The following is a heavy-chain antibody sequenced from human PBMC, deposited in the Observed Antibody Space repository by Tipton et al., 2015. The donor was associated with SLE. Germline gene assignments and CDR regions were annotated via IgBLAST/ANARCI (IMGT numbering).Heavy chain of an antibody. D-gene: IGHD2-2*01. CDR2: ISYTGST. J-gene: IGHJ4*02. CDR3: ATSPLTL. Sequence: TLSLTCTVSGGSICSSYYWGWIRQSPGKGLEWIGSISYTGSTYYNPSLRSRVTISLDMSKNQFSLKLTSVTAADTAVYYCATSPLTLWGQGTLVTVSS. V-gene: IGHV4-39*07. CDR1: GGSICSSYY.